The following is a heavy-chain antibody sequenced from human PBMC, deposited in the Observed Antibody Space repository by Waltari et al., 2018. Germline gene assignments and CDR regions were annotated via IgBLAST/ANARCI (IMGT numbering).Heavy chain of an antibody. V-gene: IGHV1-2*06. CDR3: ARDPDYYGSGSPRTGFDY. CDR2: INPNSGGT. D-gene: IGHD3-10*01. CDR1: GYTFTGYY. Sequence: QVQLVQSGAEVKKPGASVKVSCKASGYTFTGYYMHWVRQAPGQGLEWMGRINPNSGGTNYAQKFQGRVTMTRDTSISTVYMELSSLRSEDTAVYYCARDPDYYGSGSPRTGFDYWGQGTLVTVSS. J-gene: IGHJ4*02.